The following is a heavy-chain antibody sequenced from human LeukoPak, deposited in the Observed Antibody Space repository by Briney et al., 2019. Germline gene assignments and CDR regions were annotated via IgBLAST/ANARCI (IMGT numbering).Heavy chain of an antibody. Sequence: PSETLSLTCAVYVGSFSGYYWSWLRQPPGKGLEWIGEINHSGSTNYNSSLKSRVTISVDTSKNQFSLKLSSVTAADTAVYYCARGYYGSGSHCCHMDVWGKGTTITVS. CDR2: INHSGST. CDR3: ARGYYGSGSHCCHMDV. V-gene: IGHV4-34*01. J-gene: IGHJ6*03. CDR1: VGSFSGYY. D-gene: IGHD3-10*01.